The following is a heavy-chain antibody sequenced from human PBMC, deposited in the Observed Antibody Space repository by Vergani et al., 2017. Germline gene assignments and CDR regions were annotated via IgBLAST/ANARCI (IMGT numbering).Heavy chain of an antibody. CDR1: GGSISSYY. V-gene: IGHV4-59*12. J-gene: IGHJ4*02. CDR2: IYYSGST. Sequence: QVQLQESGPGLVKPSETLSLTCTVSGGSISSYYWSWIRQPPGKGLEWIGYIYYSGSTNYNPSLKSRVTISVDTSKNQFSLKLSSVTAADTAVYYCARRPKGRYYFDYWGQGTLVTVSS. CDR3: ARRPKGRYYFDY. D-gene: IGHD3-16*02.